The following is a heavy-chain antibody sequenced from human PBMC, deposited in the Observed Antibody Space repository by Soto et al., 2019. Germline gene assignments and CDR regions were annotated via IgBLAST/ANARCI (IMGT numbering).Heavy chain of an antibody. CDR3: VANQH. CDR2: INLDGSVE. Sequence: EVQLVESGGGLVQPGGSLRLSCAASGLSFSSFWINWVRQAPGKGPEWVANINLDGSVESYGDSVRGRFIISRDNAKKAGYMQMNSVSVEDMAVYYWVANQHWGQGTLVTVSS. D-gene: IGHD2-15*01. CDR1: GLSFSSFW. J-gene: IGHJ4*02. V-gene: IGHV3-7*01.